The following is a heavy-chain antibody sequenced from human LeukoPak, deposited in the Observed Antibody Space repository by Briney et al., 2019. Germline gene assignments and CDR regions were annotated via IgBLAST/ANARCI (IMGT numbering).Heavy chain of an antibody. CDR2: IYHSGST. V-gene: IGHV4-38-2*01. Sequence: PSETLCLTCAVSGYSISIGYYWRWIRQPPGKGLEWTGSIYHSGSTYYNPTLKSRVTISVDTSKNQFSLKLSSVTAADTAVYYCARGGYDNIHCVYYWGQGTLVTVSS. J-gene: IGHJ4*02. CDR3: ARGGYDNIHCVYY. D-gene: IGHD5-12*01. CDR1: GYSISIGYY.